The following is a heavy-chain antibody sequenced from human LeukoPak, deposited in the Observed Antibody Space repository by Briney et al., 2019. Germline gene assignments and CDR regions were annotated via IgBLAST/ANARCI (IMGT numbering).Heavy chain of an antibody. V-gene: IGHV3-23*01. D-gene: IGHD6-19*01. CDR2: ISGNGGTT. CDR3: AKEQWLGRTYYGMDV. J-gene: IGHJ6*02. Sequence: GGSLRLSCAASGFTFSSYSMNWVRQAPGKGLEWVSTISGNGGTTYYADSVKGRFTVSRDNSKNTLYLQMNSLRAEDTALYYCAKEQWLGRTYYGMDVWGQGTTVTVSS. CDR1: GFTFSSYS.